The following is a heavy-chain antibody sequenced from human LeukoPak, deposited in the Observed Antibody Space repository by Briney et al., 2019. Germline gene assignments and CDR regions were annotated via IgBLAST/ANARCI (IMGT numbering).Heavy chain of an antibody. D-gene: IGHD4-11*01. V-gene: IGHV4-59*01. CDR3: ARARYSNGFGWFDY. J-gene: IGHJ4*02. CDR1: SGSITNYY. CDR2: IYSSGNT. Sequence: SETLSLTCTVSSGSITNYYWNWFRQPPGKGLELIGWIYSSGNTNYNPSLRSRVTISVDMSKNQFSLELTSVTAADTAVYYCARARYSNGFGWFDYWGQGALVTVSS.